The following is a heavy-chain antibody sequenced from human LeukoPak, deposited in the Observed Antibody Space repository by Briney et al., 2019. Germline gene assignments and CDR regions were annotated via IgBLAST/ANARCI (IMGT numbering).Heavy chain of an antibody. V-gene: IGHV1-69*13. CDR1: GGTFISYA. D-gene: IGHD3-3*01. Sequence: ASVKVSCKASGGTFISYAISWVRQAPGQGLEWMGGIIPIFGTANYAQKFQGRVTITADESTSTAYMELSSLRSEDTAVYYRARMSRYYDFWSGYQYYYYGMDVWGQGTTVTVSS. CDR2: IIPIFGTA. CDR3: ARMSRYYDFWSGYQYYYYGMDV. J-gene: IGHJ6*02.